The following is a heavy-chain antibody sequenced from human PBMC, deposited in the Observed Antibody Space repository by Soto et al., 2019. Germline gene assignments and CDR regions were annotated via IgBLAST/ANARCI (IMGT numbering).Heavy chain of an antibody. CDR1: GDSVSSNSAA. Sequence: SQTLSLTCAISGDSVSSNSAAWNWIRQSPSRGLEWLGRTYYRSKWYNDYAVPVKSRITINPDTSKNQFSLQLNSVTPEDTAVYYCARDEYVLLWFGESLNWFDPWGQGTLVTGSS. J-gene: IGHJ5*01. D-gene: IGHD3-10*01. CDR3: ARDEYVLLWFGESLNWFDP. V-gene: IGHV6-1*01. CDR2: TYYRSKWYN.